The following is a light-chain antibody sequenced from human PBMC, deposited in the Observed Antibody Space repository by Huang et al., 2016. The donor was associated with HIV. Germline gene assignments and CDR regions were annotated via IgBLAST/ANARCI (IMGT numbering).Light chain of an antibody. CDR2: DDS. V-gene: IGKV3-11*01. J-gene: IGKJ4*01. CDR3: QQRSSWPLT. Sequence: EIVLTQSPVTLSMSPDQRATLPCRASKNINTSLAWYQQKPGQAPRLLSDDDSNRATGSPARFRGSGSGTDCTRNISSLEPEDFVVYFCQQRSSWPLTFGGGTTIEIK. CDR1: KNINTS.